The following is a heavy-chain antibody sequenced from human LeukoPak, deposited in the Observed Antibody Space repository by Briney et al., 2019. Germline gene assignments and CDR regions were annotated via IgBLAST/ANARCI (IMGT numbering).Heavy chain of an antibody. CDR2: INWNGGST. J-gene: IGHJ2*01. V-gene: IGHV3-20*04. Sequence: GGSLRLSCAASGFTFDDYGMSWVRQAPGKGLGWVSGINWNGGSTGYADSVKGRFTISRDNAKNSLYLQMNSLRAEDTAVYYCAGSDTTGYTPREWDYWYFDLWGRGTLVTVSS. D-gene: IGHD1-1*01. CDR1: GFTFDDYG. CDR3: AGSDTTGYTPREWDYWYFDL.